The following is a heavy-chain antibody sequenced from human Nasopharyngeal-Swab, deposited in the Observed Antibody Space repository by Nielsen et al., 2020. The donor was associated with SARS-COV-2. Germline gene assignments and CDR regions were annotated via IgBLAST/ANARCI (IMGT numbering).Heavy chain of an antibody. D-gene: IGHD6-13*01. CDR3: ARGGHSSPGQLDY. CDR2: IYHSGST. CDR1: GYSISSGYY. V-gene: IGHV4-38-2*01. J-gene: IGHJ4*02. Sequence: SETLSLTCAVSGYSISSGYYWGWIRQPPGKGLECIGNIYHSGSTYYNPSLKSRVTISVDTSKNQFSLKLSSVTAADTAVYYCARGGHSSPGQLDYWGQGTLVTVSS.